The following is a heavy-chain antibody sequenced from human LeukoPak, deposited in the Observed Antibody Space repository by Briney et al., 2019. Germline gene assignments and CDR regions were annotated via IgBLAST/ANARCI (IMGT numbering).Heavy chain of an antibody. J-gene: IGHJ6*03. CDR2: IYSGGST. D-gene: IGHD3-10*01. Sequence: GGSLRLSCAASGFTVSSNYMSWVRQAPGKGLEWVSVIYSGGSTYYADSVKGRFTISRGNSKNTLYLQMNSLRAEDTAVYYCAKAYYYGSGSYYMGWYYMDVWGKGTTVTVSS. CDR3: AKAYYYGSGSYYMGWYYMDV. V-gene: IGHV3-53*01. CDR1: GFTVSSNY.